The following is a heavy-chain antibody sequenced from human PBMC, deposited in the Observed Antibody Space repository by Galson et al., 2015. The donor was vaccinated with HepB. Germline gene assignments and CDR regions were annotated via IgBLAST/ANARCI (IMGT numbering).Heavy chain of an antibody. D-gene: IGHD3-22*01. J-gene: IGHJ6*02. V-gene: IGHV3-30*18. CDR3: AKERADYDSSLGYYYYGMDV. CDR1: GFTFSSYG. Sequence: SLRLSCAASGFTFSSYGMHWVRQAPGKGLEWVAVISYDGSNKYYADSVKGRFTISRDNSKNTLYLQMNSLRAEDTAVYYCAKERADYDSSLGYYYYGMDVWGQGTTVTVSS. CDR2: ISYDGSNK.